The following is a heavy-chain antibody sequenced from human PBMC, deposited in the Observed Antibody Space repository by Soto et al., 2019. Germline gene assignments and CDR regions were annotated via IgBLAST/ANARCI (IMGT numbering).Heavy chain of an antibody. V-gene: IGHV4-4*02. CDR3: ARYCGGGSCYLGAFDI. CDR1: GVSINSANW. D-gene: IGHD2-15*01. Sequence: QMQLQESGPGLVKPSGTLSLTCTVSGVSINSANWWTWVRQSPGKGLEWIGEIYHSGSTNFNPSLKSRVTISLDTSKNHFYLELTSVTAADRAVYYCARYCGGGSCYLGAFDIWGQGTMVTVSS. J-gene: IGHJ3*02. CDR2: IYHSGST.